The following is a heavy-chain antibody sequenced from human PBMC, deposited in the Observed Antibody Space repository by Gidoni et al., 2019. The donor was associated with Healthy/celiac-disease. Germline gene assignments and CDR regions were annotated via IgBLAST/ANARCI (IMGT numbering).Heavy chain of an antibody. D-gene: IGHD2-21*02. J-gene: IGHJ3*02. CDR3: ACYSNAFDI. CDR1: GFTFSSYA. CDR2: ISGSGGST. V-gene: IGHV3-23*04. Sequence: EVQLVESGGGLVQPGGPLRLSCAAPGFTFSSYAMSWVRQAPGKGLEWVSAISGSGGSTYYADSVRGRFTISRDNSKNTLYLQMNGLRAEDTAVYYCACYSNAFDIWGQGTMVTVSS.